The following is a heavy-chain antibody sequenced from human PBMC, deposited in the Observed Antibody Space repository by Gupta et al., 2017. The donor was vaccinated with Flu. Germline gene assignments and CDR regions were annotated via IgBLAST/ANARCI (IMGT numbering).Heavy chain of an antibody. J-gene: IGHJ3*02. CDR3: ARQSMSKGYSYGYGRLVAFDI. CDR1: GGSISSYY. CDR2: IYYSGST. Sequence: QVQLQESGPGLVKPSETLSLTCTVSGGSISSYYWSWIRQPPGKGLEWIGYIYYSGSTNYNPSLKSRVTISVDTSKNQFSLKLSSVTAADTAVYYCARQSMSKGYSYGYGRLVAFDIWGQGTMVTVSS. D-gene: IGHD5-18*01. V-gene: IGHV4-59*08.